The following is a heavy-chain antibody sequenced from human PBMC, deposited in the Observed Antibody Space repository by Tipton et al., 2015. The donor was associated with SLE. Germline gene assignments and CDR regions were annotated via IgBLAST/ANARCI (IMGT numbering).Heavy chain of an antibody. CDR1: GYTFISYD. D-gene: IGHD5-12*01. J-gene: IGHJ3*01. CDR3: ARGLAGTQVDTFDV. CDR2: FVRVLGTT. V-gene: IGHV1-69*05. Sequence: QSGAEVKKHGASVKVSCKASGYTFISYDINWVRQAPGQGPEWMGGFVRVLGTTSYAQNFQGRLTIITDESTSTAYMELRSLRSEDTAVYYCARGLAGTQVDTFDVRGQGTLVTVSS.